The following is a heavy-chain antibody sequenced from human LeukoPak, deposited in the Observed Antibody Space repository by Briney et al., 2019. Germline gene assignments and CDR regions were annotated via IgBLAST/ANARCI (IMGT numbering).Heavy chain of an antibody. V-gene: IGHV4-59*01. CDR2: IYYSGST. CDR1: GGSISSYY. J-gene: IGHJ5*02. CDR3: AESGRRFTFSRGSDP. Sequence: PSETLSLTCTVSGGSISSYYWSWIRQPPGKGLEWIGYIYYSGSTNYNPSLKSRVTISVDTSKNQFSLKLSSVTAADTAVYYCAESGRRFTFSRGSDPGGQGPLSPSPQ. D-gene: IGHD3-3*01.